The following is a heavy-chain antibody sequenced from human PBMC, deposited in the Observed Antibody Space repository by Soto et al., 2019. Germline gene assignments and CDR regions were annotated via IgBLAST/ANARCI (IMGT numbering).Heavy chain of an antibody. D-gene: IGHD4-4*01. CDR3: ARAGLMTTVLTFDY. Sequence: QVQLQESGPGLLKPSQTLSLTCTVSGGSISSGDYYWSWIRQPPGKGLEWIGYIYYGGSTSYNPSLRSRVAISEDTSKNRFSLKLSSVTAADTAVYYCARAGLMTTVLTFDYWGQGTLVTVAS. CDR2: IYYGGST. J-gene: IGHJ4*02. V-gene: IGHV4-30-4*01. CDR1: GGSISSGDYY.